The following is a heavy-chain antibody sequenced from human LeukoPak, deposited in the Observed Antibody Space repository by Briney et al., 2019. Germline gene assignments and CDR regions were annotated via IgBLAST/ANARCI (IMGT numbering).Heavy chain of an antibody. CDR2: ISGSGDST. V-gene: IGHV3-23*01. J-gene: IGHJ4*02. CDR1: GFTLSTYA. CDR3: AKGDITDDTFMVD. D-gene: IGHD5-18*01. Sequence: GGSLRLSCAASGFTLSTYAMSLVRQAPGRGLEWVSTISGSGDSTYYADSVKGRFTISRDNSKNTLYLQMNSLRAEDTAVYYCAKGDITDDTFMVDWGQGTLVTVSS.